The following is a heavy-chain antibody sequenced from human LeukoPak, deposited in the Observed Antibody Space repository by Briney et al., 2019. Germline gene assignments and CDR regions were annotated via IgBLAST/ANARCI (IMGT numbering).Heavy chain of an antibody. J-gene: IGHJ4*02. V-gene: IGHV4-34*01. CDR1: GGSFSGYY. CDR3: ARRGITMVRGVRGSPKSGGFDY. Sequence: KPSETLSLTCAVYGGSFSGYYWSWIRQPPGKGLEWIGEINHSGSTNYNPSLKSRVTISVDTSKNQFSLKLSSVTAADTAVYYCARRGITMVRGVRGSPKSGGFDYWGQGTLVTVSS. D-gene: IGHD3-10*01. CDR2: INHSGST.